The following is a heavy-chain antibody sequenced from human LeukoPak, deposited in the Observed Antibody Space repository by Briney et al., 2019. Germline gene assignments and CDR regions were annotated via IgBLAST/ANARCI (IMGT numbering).Heavy chain of an antibody. CDR1: GFTFSDYA. V-gene: IGHV3-23*01. Sequence: GGSLRLSCAASGFTFSDYAVSWVRQAPGKGLEWVSTISGGGDYTRYADSVQGRFTISRANSKNTVYLQMTSLSLEDTAVYFCAKDKGRGSEYVYFDYWGQGTLVTVYS. D-gene: IGHD3-10*01. CDR2: ISGGGDYT. CDR3: AKDKGRGSEYVYFDY. J-gene: IGHJ4*02.